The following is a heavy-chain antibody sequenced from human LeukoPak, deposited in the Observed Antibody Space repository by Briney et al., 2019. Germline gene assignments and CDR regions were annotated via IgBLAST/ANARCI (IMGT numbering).Heavy chain of an antibody. CDR3: ARIYYSSSYDYWYFDL. J-gene: IGHJ2*01. CDR1: GGSISSYY. D-gene: IGHD6-13*01. Sequence: SETLSLTCTVSGGSISSYYWSWIRQPPGKGLEWIGYIYYSGSTNYNPSLKSRVTISVDTSKNQFSLKLSSVTAADTAVYYCARIYYSSSYDYWYFDLWGRGTLVTVSS. CDR2: IYYSGST. V-gene: IGHV4-59*01.